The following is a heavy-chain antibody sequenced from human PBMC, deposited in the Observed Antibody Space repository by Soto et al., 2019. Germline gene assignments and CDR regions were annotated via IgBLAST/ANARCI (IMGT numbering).Heavy chain of an antibody. D-gene: IGHD1-26*01. CDR3: VMGRYSGSYPFDY. Sequence: GGSLILGCSASGFPFSSYAIHGVRPTPGKGLEYVSAISSNGGSTYYADSVKGRFTISRDNSKNTLYLQMSSLRAEDTAVYYCVMGRYSGSYPFDYWGQGTLVTVSS. V-gene: IGHV3-64D*06. CDR2: ISSNGGST. J-gene: IGHJ4*02. CDR1: GFPFSSYA.